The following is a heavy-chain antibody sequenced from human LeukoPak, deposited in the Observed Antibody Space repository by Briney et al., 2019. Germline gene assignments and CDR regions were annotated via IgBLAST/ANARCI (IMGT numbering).Heavy chain of an antibody. Sequence: GGSLRLSCAASGFIFSDYYMGWIRQAPGKGLESVSYISSSGSTRYYADSVKGRFTISRDNAKNSLYLQMNSLRAEDTAVYYCILGKIGRSLDYWGQGTLGTVPP. CDR1: GFIFSDYY. J-gene: IGHJ4*02. CDR2: ISSSGSTR. CDR3: ILGKIGRSLDY. V-gene: IGHV3-11*01. D-gene: IGHD2-15*01.